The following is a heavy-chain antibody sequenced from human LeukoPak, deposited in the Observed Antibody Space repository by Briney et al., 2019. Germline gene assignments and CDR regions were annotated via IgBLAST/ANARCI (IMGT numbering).Heavy chain of an antibody. CDR1: GYTLTEVS. D-gene: IGHD4-17*01. CDR2: FDPADGEP. Sequence: ASVKVSCKISGYTLTEVSMHWVRQAPGKGLEWMGGFDPADGEPIYAQKFQGRVTMSEDTSTDTAYMDPSSLRSEDTAVYYCATEVVGYGDVHYFDSWGQGTLVTVSS. V-gene: IGHV1-24*01. CDR3: ATEVVGYGDVHYFDS. J-gene: IGHJ4*02.